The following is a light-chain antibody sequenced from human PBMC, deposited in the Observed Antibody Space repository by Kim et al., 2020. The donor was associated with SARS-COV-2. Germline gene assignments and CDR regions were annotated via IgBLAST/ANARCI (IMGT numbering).Light chain of an antibody. CDR2: AAS. V-gene: IGKV3-20*01. Sequence: EILLTQSPGTLSLSPGERATLSCRASHIINSNYLAWYQQTPGQAPRLLIYAASSRATGIPDRFSGSGSGTDFTLTISRLEPEDCAVYSCQQYGSSLALTFGGGTKVDIK. CDR3: QQYGSSLALT. CDR1: HIINSNY. J-gene: IGKJ4*01.